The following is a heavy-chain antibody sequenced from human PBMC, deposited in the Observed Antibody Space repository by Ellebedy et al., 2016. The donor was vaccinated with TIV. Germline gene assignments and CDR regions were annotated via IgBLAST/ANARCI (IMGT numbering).Heavy chain of an antibody. J-gene: IGHJ5*02. D-gene: IGHD2-2*01. CDR1: GYTFTSYG. V-gene: IGHV1-18*04. Sequence: GESLKISXAASGYTFTSYGISWVRQAPGQGLEWMGWISAYNGNTNYAQKLQGRVTMTTDTSTSTDYMELRSLRSDDTAVYYCARDVVVPAASTHRPFDPWGQGTLVTVSS. CDR2: ISAYNGNT. CDR3: ARDVVVPAASTHRPFDP.